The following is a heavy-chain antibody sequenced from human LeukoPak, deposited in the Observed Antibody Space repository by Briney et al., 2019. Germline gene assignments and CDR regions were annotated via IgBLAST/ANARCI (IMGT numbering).Heavy chain of an antibody. J-gene: IGHJ4*01. CDR1: GGSISSGYY. V-gene: IGHV4-38-2*02. CDR3: ARAMGFGDPRGAFDI. D-gene: IGHD3-10*01. CDR2: IYHSGST. Sequence: PSETLSLTCTVSGGSISSGYYWGWIRQPPGKGLEWIGSIYHSGSTYYNPSLKSRVTISVDTSKNQFSLKLSSVTAADTAVYYCARAMGFGDPRGAFDIWGQGTLVTVSS.